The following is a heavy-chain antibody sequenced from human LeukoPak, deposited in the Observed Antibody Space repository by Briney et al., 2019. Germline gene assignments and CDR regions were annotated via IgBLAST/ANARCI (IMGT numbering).Heavy chain of an antibody. Sequence: ASVKVSCRASGYSLTNYAMHWVRQAPGQRLEWMGWINGDNGNTKYSQQFQGRVTITRDTSASTAYMELSSLRSEDTAVYYCARGHPNYYGSGSYYHQPFDYWGQGSLVTVSS. CDR3: ARGHPNYYGSGSYYHQPFDY. D-gene: IGHD3-10*01. V-gene: IGHV1-3*01. CDR2: INGDNGNT. CDR1: GYSLTNYA. J-gene: IGHJ4*02.